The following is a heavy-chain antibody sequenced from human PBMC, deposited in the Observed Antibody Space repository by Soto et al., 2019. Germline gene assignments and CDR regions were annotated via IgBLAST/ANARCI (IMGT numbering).Heavy chain of an antibody. J-gene: IGHJ6*02. D-gene: IGHD6-6*01. CDR3: ARIEYSSSSHYYYGMDV. CDR2: IDWDDDK. CDR1: GFSLSTSGMC. V-gene: IGHV2-70*01. Sequence: ASGPTLVNPTQTLTLTCTFSGFSLSTSGMCVSWIRQPPGKAPEWLALIDWDDDKYYSTSLKTRLTISKDTSKNQVVLTMTNMDPVDTATYYCARIEYSSSSHYYYGMDVWGQGTTVTVSS.